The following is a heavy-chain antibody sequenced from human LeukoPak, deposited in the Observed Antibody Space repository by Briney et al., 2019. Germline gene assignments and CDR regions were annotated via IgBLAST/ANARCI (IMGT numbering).Heavy chain of an antibody. CDR1: GFTITDYF. D-gene: IGHD3-3*01. J-gene: IGHJ4*02. CDR3: AGKLGGYDFWSGSGFDY. CDR2: INPNSGGT. V-gene: IGHV1-2*02. Sequence: ASVKVSCKASGFTITDYFIHWVRQAPGQGLEWMGWINPNSGGTNYAQKFQGRVTITRDTSISTAYMELSRLRSDDTAVYYCAGKLGGYDFWSGSGFDYWGQGTLVTVSS.